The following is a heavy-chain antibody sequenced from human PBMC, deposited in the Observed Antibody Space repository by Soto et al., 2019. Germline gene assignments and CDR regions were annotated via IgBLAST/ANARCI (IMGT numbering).Heavy chain of an antibody. J-gene: IGHJ4*02. D-gene: IGHD2-15*01. V-gene: IGHV3-30-3*01. CDR1: GFTFSSYA. Sequence: PGGSLRVSCAASGFTFSSYAMHWVRQAPGKGLEWVAVISYDGSNKYYADSVKGRFTISRDNSKNTLYLQMNSLRAEDTAVYYCARDQLGYCSGGSCHSLDYWGQGTLVTVSS. CDR3: ARDQLGYCSGGSCHSLDY. CDR2: ISYDGSNK.